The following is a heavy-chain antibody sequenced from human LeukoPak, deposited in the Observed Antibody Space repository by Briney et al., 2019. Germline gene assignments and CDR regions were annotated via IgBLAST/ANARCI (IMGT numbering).Heavy chain of an antibody. V-gene: IGHV1-8*01. J-gene: IGHJ6*03. Sequence: GASVKVSCKASGYTFTSYDINWVRQATGQGLEWMVWMNPNSGNTGYAQKFQGRVTMTRNTSISTAYMELSSLRSEDTAVYYCARVGTYYDFWSGYSVYYYYYMDVWGKGTTVTVSS. CDR2: MNPNSGNT. CDR3: ARVGTYYDFWSGYSVYYYYYMDV. D-gene: IGHD3-3*01. CDR1: GYTFTSYD.